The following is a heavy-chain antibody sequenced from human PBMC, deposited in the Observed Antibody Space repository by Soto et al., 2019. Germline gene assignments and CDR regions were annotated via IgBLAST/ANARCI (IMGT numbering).Heavy chain of an antibody. CDR3: ARDLYSSAARYFDY. V-gene: IGHV3-21*01. Sequence: EVQLVESGGGLVKPGGSLRLSCAASGFTFSSYSMNWVRQAPGKGLEWVASISSSSSYIYYADSVKGRFTISRDNAKNSLYLQMNSLRAEDTAVYYCARDLYSSAARYFDYWGQGTLVTVSS. CDR2: ISSSSSYI. D-gene: IGHD6-25*01. J-gene: IGHJ4*02. CDR1: GFTFSSYS.